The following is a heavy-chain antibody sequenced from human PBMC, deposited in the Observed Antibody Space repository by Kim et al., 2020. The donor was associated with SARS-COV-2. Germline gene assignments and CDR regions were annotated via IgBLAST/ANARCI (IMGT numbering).Heavy chain of an antibody. J-gene: IGHJ6*02. CDR2: ISYDGSNK. V-gene: IGHV3-30-3*01. D-gene: IGHD6-13*01. Sequence: GGSLRLSCAASGFTFSSYAMHWVRQAPGKGLEWVAVISYDGSNKYYADSVKGRFTISRDNSKNTLYLQMNSLRAEDTAVYYCARDGQYSSSWYYYYYGMDVWGQGTTVTVSS. CDR1: GFTFSSYA. CDR3: ARDGQYSSSWYYYYYGMDV.